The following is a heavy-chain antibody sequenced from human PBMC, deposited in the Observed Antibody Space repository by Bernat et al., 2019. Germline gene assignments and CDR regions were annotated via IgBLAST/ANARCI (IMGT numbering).Heavy chain of an antibody. V-gene: IGHV5-51*01. CDR1: GYSFTNYW. CDR3: ARHTTGINDY. CDR2: IYSGDSEI. J-gene: IGHJ4*02. Sequence: EVQLVQSGAEVKKPGESLKISCKGSGYSFTNYWIAWLRQMPGKGLEWMGVIYSGDSEIRYSPSFQGQVTMSADTSISTAYLQWSSLRASDTAMYYCARHTTGINDYWGQGTLVTVSS. D-gene: IGHD2-8*01.